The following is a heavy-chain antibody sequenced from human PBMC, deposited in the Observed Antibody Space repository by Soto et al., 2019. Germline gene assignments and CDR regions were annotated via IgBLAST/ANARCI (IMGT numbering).Heavy chain of an antibody. CDR1: GGSISSYY. D-gene: IGHD2-21*02. CDR2: IYYSGST. Sequence: PSETLSLTCTVSGGSISSYYWSWIRQPPGKGLEWIGYIYYSGSTYYNPSLKSRVTISVDTSKNQFSLKLSSVTAADTAVYYCASNCGGDCSSRDTYYFDYWGQGTLVTVSS. CDR3: ASNCGGDCSSRDTYYFDY. J-gene: IGHJ4*02. V-gene: IGHV4-59*12.